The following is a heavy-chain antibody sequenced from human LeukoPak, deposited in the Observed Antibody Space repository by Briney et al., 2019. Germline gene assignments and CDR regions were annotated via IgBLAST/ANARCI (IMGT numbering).Heavy chain of an antibody. Sequence: GGSLRLSCAASGFTFSSYSMNWVRQAPGKGLEWVSYISSSSTIYYADSVKGRFTISRDNAKNSLYLQMNSLRDEDTAVYYCARDPGGDYWGQGTLVTVSS. CDR3: ARDPGGDY. D-gene: IGHD3-16*01. V-gene: IGHV3-48*02. J-gene: IGHJ4*02. CDR2: ISSSSTI. CDR1: GFTFSSYS.